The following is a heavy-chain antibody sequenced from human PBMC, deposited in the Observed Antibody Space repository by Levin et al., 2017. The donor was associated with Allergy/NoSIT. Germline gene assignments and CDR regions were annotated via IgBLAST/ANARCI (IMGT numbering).Heavy chain of an antibody. V-gene: IGHV3-48*03. Sequence: GGSLRLSCAASGFTFSSYEMNWVRQAPGRGLEWVSYISKSGSSIYYADSVKGRFTISRDNAKNSLYLQMNSLRAEDTAVYYCARDSWSGSYRGGFDYWGQGTLVTVSS. D-gene: IGHD1-26*01. CDR1: GFTFSSYE. J-gene: IGHJ4*02. CDR2: ISKSGSSI. CDR3: ARDSWSGSYRGGFDY.